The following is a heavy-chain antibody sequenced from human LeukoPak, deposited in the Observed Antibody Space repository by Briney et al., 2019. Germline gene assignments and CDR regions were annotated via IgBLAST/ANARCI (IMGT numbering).Heavy chain of an antibody. CDR1: GGSISSGGYS. Sequence: SETLSLTCAVSGGSISSGGYSWSWIRQPPGKGLEWIGYIYYSVNTYYSPSLKSRVTISVDTSKNQFSLKLSSVTAADTAVYYCVRGRYSSGWFKDKNWFDPWGQGIPVTVSS. V-gene: IGHV4-30-4*07. CDR3: VRGRYSSGWFKDKNWFDP. CDR2: IYYSVNT. J-gene: IGHJ5*02. D-gene: IGHD6-19*01.